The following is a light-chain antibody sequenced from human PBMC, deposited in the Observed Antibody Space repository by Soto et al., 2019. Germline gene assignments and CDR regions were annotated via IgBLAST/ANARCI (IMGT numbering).Light chain of an antibody. CDR2: SNN. V-gene: IGLV1-44*01. Sequence: QSVLTQPPSVSGAPGQRVTISCSGSSSNIGVGYDVHWYQQLPGTAPKLLIDSNNRRPSGVPDRFSGSMSGTSASLAISGLQSEDEADYYCAAWDDSLNGPVFGGGTKLTVL. CDR1: SSNIGVGYD. J-gene: IGLJ3*02. CDR3: AAWDDSLNGPV.